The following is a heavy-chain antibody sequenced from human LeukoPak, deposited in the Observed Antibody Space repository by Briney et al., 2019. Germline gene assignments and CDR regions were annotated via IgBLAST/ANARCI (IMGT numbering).Heavy chain of an antibody. J-gene: IGHJ4*02. CDR1: GFTFSSYG. CDR2: ISYDGSNK. CDR3: AKDFGGTTVDY. D-gene: IGHD4-17*01. Sequence: PGRSLRLSCAASGFTFSSYGMHWVRQAPGKGLEWVAVISYDGSNKYYADSVKGRFTISRDNSKNTLYLQMNSLRAEDTAVYYCAKDFGGTTVDYWGQGTLVTVSS. V-gene: IGHV3-30*18.